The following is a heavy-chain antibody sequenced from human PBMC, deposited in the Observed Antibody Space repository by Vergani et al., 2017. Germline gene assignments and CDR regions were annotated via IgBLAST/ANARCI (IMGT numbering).Heavy chain of an antibody. CDR1: GYTFTSYG. CDR2: ISAYNGNT. D-gene: IGHD4-23*01. V-gene: IGHV1-18*01. Sequence: QVQLVQSGAEVKKPGASVKVSCKASGYTFTSYGISWVRQAPGQGLEWMGWISAYNGNTNYAQKLQGRVTMTTATSTSTAYMELRSLRSDDTAVYYCARDLRHYGGISFVASYYYYYGMDVWGQGTTVTVSS. J-gene: IGHJ6*02. CDR3: ARDLRHYGGISFVASYYYYYGMDV.